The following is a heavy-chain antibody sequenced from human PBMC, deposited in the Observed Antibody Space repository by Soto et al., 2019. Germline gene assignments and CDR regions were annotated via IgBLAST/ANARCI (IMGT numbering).Heavy chain of an antibody. J-gene: IGHJ5*02. V-gene: IGHV3-30-3*01. CDR1: GFTFSSYA. D-gene: IGHD3-9*01. CDR2: ISYDGSNK. Sequence: GGSLRLSCAASGFTFSSYAMHWVRQAPGKGLEWVAVISYDGSNKYYADSVKGRFTISRDNSKNTLYLQMNSLRAEDTAVYYCARDILTGYYTTHNWFDPWGQGTLVTVSS. CDR3: ARDILTGYYTTHNWFDP.